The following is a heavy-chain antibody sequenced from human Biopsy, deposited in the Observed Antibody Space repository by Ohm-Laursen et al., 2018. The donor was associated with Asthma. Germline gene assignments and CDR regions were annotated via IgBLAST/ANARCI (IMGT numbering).Heavy chain of an antibody. D-gene: IGHD3-10*01. CDR3: ARGLDYSGRSGFDY. CDR1: GFVFDDYA. J-gene: IGHJ4*02. Sequence: SLRLSCAASGFVFDDYALHWVRQTPGKGLEWVSSIIWNGARVDYADSVKGRSTISRDNSMNTLYLHMNSLRVEDTAVYYCARGLDYSGRSGFDYWGQGTLVTVSS. CDR2: IIWNGARV. V-gene: IGHV3-9*01.